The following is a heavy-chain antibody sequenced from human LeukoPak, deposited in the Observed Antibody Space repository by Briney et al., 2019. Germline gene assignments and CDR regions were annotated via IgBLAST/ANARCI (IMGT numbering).Heavy chain of an antibody. CDR1: GFTFSDYY. V-gene: IGHV3-11*04. CDR3: ARAPGRITIFGVVIHAFDY. J-gene: IGHJ4*02. D-gene: IGHD3-3*01. Sequence: PGRSLRLSCAASGFTFSDYYMSWIRQAPGKGLEWVSYISSSGSTIYYADSVKGRFTISRDNAKNSLYLQMNSLRAEDTAVYYCARAPGRITIFGVVIHAFDYWGQGTLVTVSS. CDR2: ISSSGSTI.